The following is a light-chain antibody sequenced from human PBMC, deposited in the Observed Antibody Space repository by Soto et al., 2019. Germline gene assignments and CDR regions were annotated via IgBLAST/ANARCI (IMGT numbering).Light chain of an antibody. CDR3: QRYNSNSRP. CDR2: DAS. Sequence: DIQMTQSPSTLSASVGDRVTITCRASQNINEWLAWYQQKPWKAPKFLIYDASILESGVPSRISGSGSGTEFTPTTSRLQPDDVATYYRQRYNSNSRPFCQGTKVQIK. CDR1: QNINEW. J-gene: IGKJ1*01. V-gene: IGKV1-5*01.